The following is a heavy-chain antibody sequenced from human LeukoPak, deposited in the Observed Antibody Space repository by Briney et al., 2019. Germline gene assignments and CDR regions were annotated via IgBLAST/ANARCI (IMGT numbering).Heavy chain of an antibody. CDR3: ARATYYYDSSGSHLGY. CDR2: ISGSGGST. D-gene: IGHD3-22*01. CDR1: GFTFSSYA. Sequence: GGSLRLSCAASGFTFSSYAMSWVRQAPGKGLEWVSAISGSGGSTYYADSVKGRFTISRDNSKNTLYLQMNSLRAEDTAGYYCARATYYYDSSGSHLGYWGQGTLVTVSS. J-gene: IGHJ4*02. V-gene: IGHV3-23*01.